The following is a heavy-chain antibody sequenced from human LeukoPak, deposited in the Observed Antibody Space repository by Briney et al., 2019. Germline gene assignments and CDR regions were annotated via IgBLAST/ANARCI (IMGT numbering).Heavy chain of an antibody. V-gene: IGHV1-46*01. D-gene: IGHD3-22*01. Sequence: ASVKVSCKASGDTFTSYYVHWVRQAPGQGLEWMGTITPSGGSTTNAQKFQGRVTMTRDMSTSTVYMELSSLRSEDTAVYYRAKGGRRVVVAFDYWGQGTLVTVSS. CDR2: ITPSGGST. J-gene: IGHJ4*02. CDR1: GDTFTSYY. CDR3: AKGGRRVVVAFDY.